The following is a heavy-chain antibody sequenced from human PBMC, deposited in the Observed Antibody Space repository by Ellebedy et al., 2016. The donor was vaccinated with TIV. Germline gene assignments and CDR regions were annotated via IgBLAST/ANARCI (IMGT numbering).Heavy chain of an antibody. CDR2: ISGAGDNT. CDR1: GFTFSSFA. J-gene: IGHJ4*02. CDR3: AKGTSSGFNYDRVGFEY. Sequence: GGSLRLSCAASGFTFSSFAMHWVRQAPGKGLEWLSVISGAGDNTYDADSVKGRFTITRDNSKNPLYLQMDRLRAEDTAVYYCAKGTSSGFNYDRVGFEYWGQGTLVTVSS. V-gene: IGHV3-23*01. D-gene: IGHD3-22*01.